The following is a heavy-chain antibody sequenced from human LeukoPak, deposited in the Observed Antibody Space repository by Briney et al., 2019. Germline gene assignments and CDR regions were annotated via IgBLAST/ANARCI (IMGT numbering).Heavy chain of an antibody. Sequence: PGGSLRLSCAASGFTFSSYAMSWVRQAPGKGLEWVSAISGSGGSTYYADSVKGRFTISRDNSKNTLYLQMNSLRAEDMAVYYCAKDLLGLYYFDYWGQGTLVTVSS. J-gene: IGHJ4*02. CDR1: GFTFSSYA. CDR3: AKDLLGLYYFDY. V-gene: IGHV3-23*01. CDR2: ISGSGGST.